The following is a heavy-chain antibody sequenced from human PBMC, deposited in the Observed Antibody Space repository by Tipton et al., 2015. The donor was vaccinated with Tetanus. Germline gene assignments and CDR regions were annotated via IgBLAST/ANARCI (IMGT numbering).Heavy chain of an antibody. Sequence: TLSLTCTVSGASINAGGYLWTWVRHHPGEGLEWIGNIYYTALTSYSPSLNSRVRIAVDTSKNQFSLSLTSVTAADSALYFCARGLPREPSYLDYWGQGKQVTVSS. J-gene: IGHJ4*02. V-gene: IGHV4-31*03. CDR3: ARGLPREPSYLDY. CDR1: GASINAGGYL. CDR2: IYYTALT. D-gene: IGHD1-26*01.